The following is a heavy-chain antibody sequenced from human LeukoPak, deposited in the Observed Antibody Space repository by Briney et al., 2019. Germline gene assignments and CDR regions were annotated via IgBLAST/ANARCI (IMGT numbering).Heavy chain of an antibody. CDR3: ARVPAALRVDNWFDP. CDR1: GGTFSSYA. CDR2: IIPIFGTA. Sequence: SVKVSCKASGGTFSSYAISWVRQAPGQGLEWMGGIIPIFGTANYAQKFQGRATITADESTSTAYMELSSLRSEDTAVYYCARVPAALRVDNWFDPWGQGTLVTVSS. V-gene: IGHV1-69*13. J-gene: IGHJ5*02. D-gene: IGHD2-2*02.